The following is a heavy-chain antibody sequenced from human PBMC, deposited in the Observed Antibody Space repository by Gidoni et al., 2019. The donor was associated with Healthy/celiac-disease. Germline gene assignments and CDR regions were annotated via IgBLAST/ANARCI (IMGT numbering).Heavy chain of an antibody. J-gene: IGHJ6*02. CDR3: ARDVTMVRGVPGYYYYGMDV. V-gene: IGHV1-18*01. Sequence: QVQLVQSGAEVKKPGASVKVSCKASGYTFTSYGISWVRQAPGQGLEWMGWISAYNGNTNYAQKLQGRVTMTTDTSTSTAYMELRSLRSDDTAVYYCARDVTMVRGVPGYYYYGMDVWGQGTTVTVSS. D-gene: IGHD3-10*01. CDR2: ISAYNGNT. CDR1: GYTFTSYG.